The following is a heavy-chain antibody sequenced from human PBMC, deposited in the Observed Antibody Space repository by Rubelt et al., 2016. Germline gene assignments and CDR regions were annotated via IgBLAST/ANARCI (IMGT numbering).Heavy chain of an antibody. D-gene: IGHD1-26*01. CDR2: FDPEDGET. J-gene: IGHJ4*02. CDR3: ACWDSPFDY. CDR1: GGTFSSYA. V-gene: IGHV1-24*01. Sequence: QVQLVQSGAEVKKPGSSVKVSCKASGGTFSSYAISWVRQAPGQGLEWMGGFDPEDGETIYAQKFQGRVTMTEDTSTDTAYMELSSLRSEDTAVYYCACWDSPFDYWGQGTQVTVSS.